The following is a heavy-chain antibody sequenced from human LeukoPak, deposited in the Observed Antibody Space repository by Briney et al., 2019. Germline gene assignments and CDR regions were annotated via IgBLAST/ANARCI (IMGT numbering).Heavy chain of an antibody. CDR1: DASIFTSNW. CDR3: ARSPTKRVNEDY. D-gene: IGHD2-8*01. Sequence: PSGTLSLTCAVSDASIFTSNWWSWVRQPPGKGLEWIGQIFHSGSSSYSPSLKSRVTISLDKSKNQFSRKLTSVTAADTAVYYCARSPTKRVNEDYWGQGTLVTVSS. J-gene: IGHJ4*02. CDR2: IFHSGSS. V-gene: IGHV4-4*02.